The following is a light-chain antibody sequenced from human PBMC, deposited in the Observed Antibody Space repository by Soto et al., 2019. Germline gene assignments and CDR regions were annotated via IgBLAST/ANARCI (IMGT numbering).Light chain of an antibody. Sequence: QSALTQPASVSGSPGQSTTISCTGTSSDVGGYDYVSWYQLHPGKAPKLMVFEVSNRPSGVSYRFSGSKSGNTASLTISGLQAEDEADYFCSSYSISIAYLFVTGTKV. V-gene: IGLV2-14*01. CDR2: EVS. CDR1: SSDVGGYDY. CDR3: SSYSISIAYL. J-gene: IGLJ1*01.